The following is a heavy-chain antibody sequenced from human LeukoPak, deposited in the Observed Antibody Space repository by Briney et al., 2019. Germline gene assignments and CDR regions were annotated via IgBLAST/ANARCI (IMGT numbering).Heavy chain of an antibody. V-gene: IGHV4-34*01. CDR1: GGSFSGYY. J-gene: IGHJ5*02. CDR3: ARGAARYCSGGSCRNWFDP. D-gene: IGHD2-15*01. Sequence: SETLSLTCAVYGGSFSGYYWSWIRQPPGKGLEWIGEINHSGSTNYNPSLKSRVTISVDTSKNQFSLKLSSVTAADTAMYYCARGAARYCSGGSCRNWFDPWGQGTLVTVSS. CDR2: INHSGST.